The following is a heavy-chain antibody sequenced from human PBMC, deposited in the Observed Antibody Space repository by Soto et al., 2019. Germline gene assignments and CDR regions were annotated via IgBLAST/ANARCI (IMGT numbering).Heavy chain of an antibody. CDR3: AKDSLRGEVPAALNFDY. J-gene: IGHJ4*02. V-gene: IGHV3-33*06. D-gene: IGHD2-2*01. Sequence: QVQLVESGGGVVQPGRSLRLSCAASGFTFSSYGMHWVRQAPGKGLEWVAVIWYDGSNKYYADSVKGRFTISRDNSKNTLYLQMNTLRDEDTAVYYCAKDSLRGEVPAALNFDYWGRGTLVTVSS. CDR2: IWYDGSNK. CDR1: GFTFSSYG.